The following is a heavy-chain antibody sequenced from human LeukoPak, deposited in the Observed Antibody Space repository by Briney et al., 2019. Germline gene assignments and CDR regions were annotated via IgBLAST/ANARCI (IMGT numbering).Heavy chain of an antibody. Sequence: PGGSLRLSCAASAFTFSSYSMNWVRQAPGKGLEWVSSISSSSSYIYYADSVKGRFTISRDNAKNSLYLQMNSLKAEDTAVYYCAGGYSYGYRGRDFWGQGTLVTVSS. CDR3: AGGYSYGYRGRDF. CDR1: AFTFSSYS. J-gene: IGHJ4*02. D-gene: IGHD5-18*01. V-gene: IGHV3-21*01. CDR2: ISSSSSYI.